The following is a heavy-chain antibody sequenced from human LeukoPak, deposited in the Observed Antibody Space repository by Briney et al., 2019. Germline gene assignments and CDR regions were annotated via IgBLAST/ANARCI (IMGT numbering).Heavy chain of an antibody. CDR2: IYSGDNT. D-gene: IGHD4-23*01. V-gene: IGHV3-53*01. J-gene: IGHJ4*02. CDR3: ARYYGGNSACDY. Sequence: AGGSLRLSCAASGFTVSSNYMSWVRQAPGKGLEWVSVIYSGDNTYYADSVKGRFTISRDNAKNSLYLEMNSLRAEDTAVYYCARYYGGNSACDYWGQGTLVTVSS. CDR1: GFTVSSNY.